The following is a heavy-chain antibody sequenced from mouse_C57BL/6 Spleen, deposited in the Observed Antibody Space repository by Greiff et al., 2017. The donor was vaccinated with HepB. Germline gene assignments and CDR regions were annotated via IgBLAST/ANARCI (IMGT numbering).Heavy chain of an antibody. CDR2: IDPENGDT. J-gene: IGHJ3*01. Sequence: EVQLQQSGAELVRPGASVKLSCTASGFNIKDDYMHWVKQRPEQGLEWIGWIDPENGDTEYASKFQGKATITADTSSNTAYLQLSSLTSEDTVVYYCTRGFFAYWGQGTLVTVSA. D-gene: IGHD3-1*01. CDR3: TRGFFAY. CDR1: GFNIKDDY. V-gene: IGHV14-4*01.